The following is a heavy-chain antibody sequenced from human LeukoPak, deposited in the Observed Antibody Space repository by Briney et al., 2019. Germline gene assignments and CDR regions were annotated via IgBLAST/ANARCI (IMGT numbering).Heavy chain of an antibody. CDR3: ARDHNWAFDY. D-gene: IGHD1-1*01. Sequence: GGSLRLSCAASGFISSDYSINWVRQAPGKGLEWVAYIRSSSRGTIYYADSVKGRFTISRDNAKNSLYLQMNSLRAEDTAVYYCARDHNWAFDYWGQGTLVTVSS. CDR2: IRSSSRGTI. CDR1: GFISSDYS. J-gene: IGHJ4*02. V-gene: IGHV3-48*01.